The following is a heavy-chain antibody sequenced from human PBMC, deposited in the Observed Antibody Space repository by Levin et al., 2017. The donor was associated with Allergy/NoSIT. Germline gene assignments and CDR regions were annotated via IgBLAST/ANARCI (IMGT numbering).Heavy chain of an antibody. Sequence: GGSLRLSCAASGFTFSSLSMNWVRQAPGKGLEWVSSISSTSSYIYYADSVKGRFTISRDNAKNSLFLQMNSLRAEDTAVYYCARARGGYCSGGSCSLAYYFDYWGQGILVTVSS. J-gene: IGHJ4*02. V-gene: IGHV3-21*01. D-gene: IGHD2-15*01. CDR3: ARARGGYCSGGSCSLAYYFDY. CDR2: ISSTSSYI. CDR1: GFTFSSLS.